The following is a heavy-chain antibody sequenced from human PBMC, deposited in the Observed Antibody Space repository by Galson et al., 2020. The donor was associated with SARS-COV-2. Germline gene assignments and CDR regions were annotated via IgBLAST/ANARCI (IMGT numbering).Heavy chain of an antibody. V-gene: IGHV3-48*03. CDR1: GFTFSSYE. CDR3: ARDWGSGSGTVTTKYYYYYGMDV. D-gene: IGHD4-17*01. CDR2: ISSSGSTI. J-gene: IGHJ6*02. Sequence: GESLKISCAASGFTFSSYEMNWVRQAPGKGLEWVSYISSSGSTIYYADSVKGRFTISRDNAKNSLYLQMNSLRAEDTAVYYCARDWGSGSGTVTTKYYYYYGMDVWGQGTTVTVSS.